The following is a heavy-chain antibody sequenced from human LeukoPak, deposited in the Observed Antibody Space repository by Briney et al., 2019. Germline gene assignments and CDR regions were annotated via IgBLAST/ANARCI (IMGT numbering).Heavy chain of an antibody. CDR1: GGSISSYY. CDR2: IYYSGST. J-gene: IGHJ2*01. Sequence: SETLSLTCTVSGGSISSYYWSWIRQPPGKGLEWIGYIYYSGSTNYNPSLKSRVTISVDTSKNQFSLKLSSVTAADTAVYYCARGSWYFDLWGRGTLVTVSS. CDR3: ARGSWYFDL. V-gene: IGHV4-59*01.